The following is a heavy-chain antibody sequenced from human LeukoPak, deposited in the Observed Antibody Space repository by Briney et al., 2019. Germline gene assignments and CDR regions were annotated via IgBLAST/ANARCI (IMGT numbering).Heavy chain of an antibody. D-gene: IGHD5-18*01. CDR2: IYYSGST. CDR1: GGSISSGSYY. CDR3: ARAKKDSSLQLWLLIFDI. Sequence: SETLSLTCTVSGGSISSGSYYWSWIRQPPGKGLEWIGYIYYSGSTNYNPSLKSRVTISVDTSKNQFPLKLSSVTAADTAVYYCARAKKDSSLQLWLLIFDIWGQGTMVTVSS. J-gene: IGHJ3*02. V-gene: IGHV4-61*01.